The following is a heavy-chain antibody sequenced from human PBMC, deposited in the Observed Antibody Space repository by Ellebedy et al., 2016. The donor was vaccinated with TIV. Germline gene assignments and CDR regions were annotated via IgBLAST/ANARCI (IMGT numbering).Heavy chain of an antibody. J-gene: IGHJ5*02. V-gene: IGHV1-69*13. CDR2: IIPIFGTA. CDR1: RGTFSSYA. CDR3: ARVRYSSSLGWFDP. Sequence: SVKVSXKASRGTFSSYAISWVRQAPGQGLEWMGGIIPIFGTANYAQKFQGRVTITADESTSTAYMELSSLRSEDTAVYYCARVRYSSSLGWFDPWGQGTLVTVSS. D-gene: IGHD6-6*01.